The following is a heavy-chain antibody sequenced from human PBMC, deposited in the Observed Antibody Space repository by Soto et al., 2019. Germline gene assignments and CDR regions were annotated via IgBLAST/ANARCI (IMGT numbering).Heavy chain of an antibody. CDR2: VYPGDSDT. J-gene: IGHJ4*02. V-gene: IGHV5-51*01. D-gene: IGHD3-22*01. Sequence: GESLKISCEGSGYSFTTYWIGWVRQMPGKGLEWMGFVYPGDSDTRYSPYFQGQVTISVDKSTSIVYLQWSSLKASDTAMYYCARSRRDDSTGYYFDYWGQGTLVTVSS. CDR1: GYSFTTYW. CDR3: ARSRRDDSTGYYFDY.